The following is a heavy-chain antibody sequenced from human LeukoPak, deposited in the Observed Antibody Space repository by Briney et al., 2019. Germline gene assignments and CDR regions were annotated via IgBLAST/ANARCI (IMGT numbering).Heavy chain of an antibody. J-gene: IGHJ6*03. CDR3: ARVGTRSSWYLPFTPTTLYYMDV. CDR1: GFTFSSYS. CDR2: ISSSSSTI. Sequence: PGGSLRLSCAASGFTFSSYSMNWVRQAPGKGLEWVSYISSSSSTIYYADSVKGRFTISRDNAKNSLYLQMNSLRAEDTAVYHCARVGTRSSWYLPFTPTTLYYMDVWGKGTTVTVSS. V-gene: IGHV3-48*01. D-gene: IGHD6-13*01.